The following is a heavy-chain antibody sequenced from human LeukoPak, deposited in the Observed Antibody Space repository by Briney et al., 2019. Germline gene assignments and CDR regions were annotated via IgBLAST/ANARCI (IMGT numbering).Heavy chain of an antibody. CDR1: GGSITTTNW. Sequence: SETLSLTCAVSGGSITTTNWWSWVRQPPGKGLEWIGEVHLNGATNYNPSLESRFSMSIDKSNNHLSLEVASVTAADTAMYYCTRESGAFSPFGFWGQGTLVTVSS. D-gene: IGHD1-26*01. J-gene: IGHJ4*02. CDR3: TRESGAFSPFGF. CDR2: VHLNGAT. V-gene: IGHV4-4*02.